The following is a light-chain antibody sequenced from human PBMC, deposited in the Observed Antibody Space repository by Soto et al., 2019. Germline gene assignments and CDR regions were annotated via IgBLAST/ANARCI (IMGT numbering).Light chain of an antibody. Sequence: EIVLTQSPATLSLSPGERATLSCRASQSVSSYLAWYQQKPGQAPRLRIYDASNRATGIPARFSGSGSGTDFTLNIRSLEPEDFAVYYCQQRSNWPRTFGQGTKVQIK. J-gene: IGKJ1*01. CDR2: DAS. CDR1: QSVSSY. V-gene: IGKV3-11*01. CDR3: QQRSNWPRT.